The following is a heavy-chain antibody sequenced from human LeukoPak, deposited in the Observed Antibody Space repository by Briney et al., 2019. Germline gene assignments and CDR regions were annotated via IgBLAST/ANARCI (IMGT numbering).Heavy chain of an antibody. V-gene: IGHV3-21*05. Sequence: PGGSLRLSCAASGFPFSSYYVNWVRQAPGKGLESVSCISSRSTYIFYSDSVRGRFAISRDDARNSLHLQLNSLRAEDTAVYYCVRENHGSFDYWGQGSLVTVSS. J-gene: IGHJ4*02. CDR2: ISSRSTYI. CDR1: GFPFSSYY. CDR3: VRENHGSFDY. D-gene: IGHD1-14*01.